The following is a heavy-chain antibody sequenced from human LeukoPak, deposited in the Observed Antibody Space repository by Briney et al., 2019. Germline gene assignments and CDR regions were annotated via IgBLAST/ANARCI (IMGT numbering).Heavy chain of an antibody. CDR2: IYPGDSDT. D-gene: IGHD3-3*01. CDR3: AIRDDFWSGYFDY. V-gene: IGHV5-51*01. CDR1: GYSFTSYW. Sequence: GESLKISCKGSGYSFTSYWIGWVRQMPRKGLEWMGIIYPGDSDTRYSPSFQGQVTISADKSISTAYLQWSSLKASDTAMYYCAIRDDFWSGYFDYWGQGTLVTVSS. J-gene: IGHJ4*02.